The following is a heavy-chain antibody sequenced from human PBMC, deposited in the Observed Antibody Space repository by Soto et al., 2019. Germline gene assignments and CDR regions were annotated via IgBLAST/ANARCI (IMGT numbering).Heavy chain of an antibody. CDR2: ISAYNGNT. J-gene: IGHJ5*02. CDR3: ARVVVAVAGSENWFDP. CDR1: GYTFTSYG. V-gene: IGHV1-18*01. Sequence: ASVKVSCKASGYTFTSYGISWVRQAPGQGLEWMGWISAYNGNTNYAQKLQGRVTMTTDTSTSTAYMELRSLRSDDTAVYYCARVVVAVAGSENWFDPWGQGTLVTVSS. D-gene: IGHD6-19*01.